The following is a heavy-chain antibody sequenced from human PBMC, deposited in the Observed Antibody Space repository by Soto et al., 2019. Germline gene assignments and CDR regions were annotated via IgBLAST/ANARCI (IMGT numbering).Heavy chain of an antibody. V-gene: IGHV3-30*18. CDR3: ANNIGVAASTNYYYYYGMDV. Sequence: GSLRLSCAASGFTFSSYGMHWVRQAPGKGLEWVAVISYDGSNKYYADSVKGRFTISRDNSKNTLYLQMNSLRAEDTAVYYCANNIGVAASTNYYYYYGMDVWGQGTTVTVSS. CDR2: ISYDGSNK. J-gene: IGHJ6*02. CDR1: GFTFSSYG. D-gene: IGHD2-15*01.